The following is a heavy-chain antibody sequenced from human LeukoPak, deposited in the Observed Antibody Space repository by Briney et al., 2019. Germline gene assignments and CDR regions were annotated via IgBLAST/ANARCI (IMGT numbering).Heavy chain of an antibody. V-gene: IGHV1-18*01. J-gene: IGHJ4*02. CDR1: GGTFSSYA. CDR3: ARRVGYYDSSGYYAGLIGGYFDY. Sequence: ASVKVSCKASGGTFSSYAISWVRQAPGQGLEWMGWISAYNGNTNYAQKLQGRVTMTTDTSTSTAYMELRSLRSDDTAVYYCARRVGYYDSSGYYAGLIGGYFDYWGQGTLVTVSS. CDR2: ISAYNGNT. D-gene: IGHD3-22*01.